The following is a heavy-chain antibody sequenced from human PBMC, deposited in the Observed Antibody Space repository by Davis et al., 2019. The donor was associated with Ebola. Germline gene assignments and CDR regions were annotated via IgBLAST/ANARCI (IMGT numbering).Heavy chain of an antibody. CDR1: GFTFSTYS. V-gene: IGHV3-21*01. D-gene: IGHD3-22*01. CDR3: ARGGYYDSSGYSHAAFDF. J-gene: IGHJ3*01. CDR2: ISSDSDYI. Sequence: GESLKISCAASGFTFSTYSMSWVRQAPGKGLEWVSSISSDSDYIYYADSAKGRFTISRDNAKNSLYLQFDSLRDADTAVYYCARGGYYDSSGYSHAAFDFWGQGTMVTVSS.